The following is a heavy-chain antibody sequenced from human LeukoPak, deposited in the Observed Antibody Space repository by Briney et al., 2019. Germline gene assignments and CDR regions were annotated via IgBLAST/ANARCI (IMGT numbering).Heavy chain of an antibody. J-gene: IGHJ4*02. D-gene: IGHD6-13*01. CDR3: ARRLAAAGYLPDY. V-gene: IGHV1-8*01. Sequence: ASVKVSCKASGYTFSSYDINWVRQAPGQGLEWMGWMNPNSGNTGYAQKFQGRVTMTRDTSINTAYMELTGLTSEDTAVYYCARRLAAAGYLPDYWGPETLVTVSS. CDR2: MNPNSGNT. CDR1: GYTFSSYD.